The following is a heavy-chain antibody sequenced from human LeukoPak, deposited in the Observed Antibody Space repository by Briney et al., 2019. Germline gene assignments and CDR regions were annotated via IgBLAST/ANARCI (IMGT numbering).Heavy chain of an antibody. Sequence: SETLSLTCAVSGGSISSSNWWSWVRQPPGKGLEWIGEIYHSGSTNYNPSLKSRVTISVDTSKNQFSLKLSSVTAADTAVYYCARQLRITMIVVVINDAFDIWGQGTMVTVSS. CDR2: IYHSGST. D-gene: IGHD3-22*01. V-gene: IGHV4-4*02. CDR1: GGSISSSNW. J-gene: IGHJ3*02. CDR3: ARQLRITMIVVVINDAFDI.